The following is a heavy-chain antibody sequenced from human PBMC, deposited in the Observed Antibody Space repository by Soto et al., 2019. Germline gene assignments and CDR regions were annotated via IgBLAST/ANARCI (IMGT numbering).Heavy chain of an antibody. V-gene: IGHV4-34*01. CDR3: ARTSRFDY. CDR2: INHSGST. D-gene: IGHD6-6*01. Sequence: QVQLQQWGAGLLKPSETLSLTCAVYGASFRGYYWSWVRQPPGKGLEWIGEINHSGSTNYNPPLXTXVXXSVDTSKNQFSLKLSSVTAADTAVYYCARTSRFDYWGQGTLVTVSS. CDR1: GASFRGYY. J-gene: IGHJ4*02.